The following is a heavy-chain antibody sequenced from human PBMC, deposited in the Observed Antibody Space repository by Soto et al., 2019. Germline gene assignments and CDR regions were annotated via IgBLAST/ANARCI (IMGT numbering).Heavy chain of an antibody. CDR1: GGSFSGYY. CDR2: IYHSGTT. CDR3: ARVTTEFDY. J-gene: IGHJ4*02. V-gene: IGHV4-34*09. Sequence: TLSLTCAVYGGSFSGYYWSWIRQHPGKGLEWIGHIYHSGTTYYNPALKSRVSISIDASKNQFSLNVTSVTSADTAVYYCARVTTEFDYWGLGTLVTVSS. D-gene: IGHD3-22*01.